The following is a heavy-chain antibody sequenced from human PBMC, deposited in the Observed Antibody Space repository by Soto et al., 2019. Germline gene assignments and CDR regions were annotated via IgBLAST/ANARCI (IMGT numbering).Heavy chain of an antibody. J-gene: IGHJ5*02. V-gene: IGHV6-1*01. CDR1: GDSVSNNSTS. CDR3: AREVAPRGFDP. D-gene: IGHD2-21*01. CDR2: TYYRSKWYS. Sequence: SQTLSLTCAISGDSVSNNSTSWNWIRQPPSKGLEWLGRTYYRSKWYSDCAPSVKSRTTINPDTSKNQFSLQLSSVTPEDTALYYCAREVAPRGFDPWGQGTLVTVSS.